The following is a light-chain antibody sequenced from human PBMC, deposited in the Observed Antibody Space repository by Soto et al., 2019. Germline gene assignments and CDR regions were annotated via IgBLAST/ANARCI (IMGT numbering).Light chain of an antibody. CDR2: FGS. CDR3: QQSRQLPLT. Sequence: DIVMTQSPPPLSVTPGEPASISCRSSQSLLHSNGKNYLDWYLQKPGQSPQLLIYFGSDRASGVPSRFSGSGSGTDFTLQISRVEAEDVGVYFCQQSRQLPLTFGQGTKVEIK. CDR1: QSLLHSNGKNY. V-gene: IGKV2-28*01. J-gene: IGKJ1*01.